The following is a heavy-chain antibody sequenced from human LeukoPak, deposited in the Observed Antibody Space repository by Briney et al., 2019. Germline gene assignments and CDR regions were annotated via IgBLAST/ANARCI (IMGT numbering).Heavy chain of an antibody. CDR3: ASDLLRFQGATKYYSYMDV. Sequence: SETLSLTCTVSGDSIGSDTDYWTWIRQPAGKGLEWIGHIAGRGSTDYNPSLKSRLTISVDTSQRQFSLNLRSVTAADTAVYYCASDLLRFQGATKYYSYMDVWGKGTTVTVSS. D-gene: IGHD1-26*01. CDR1: GDSIGSDTDY. CDR2: IAGRGST. V-gene: IGHV4-61*09. J-gene: IGHJ6*03.